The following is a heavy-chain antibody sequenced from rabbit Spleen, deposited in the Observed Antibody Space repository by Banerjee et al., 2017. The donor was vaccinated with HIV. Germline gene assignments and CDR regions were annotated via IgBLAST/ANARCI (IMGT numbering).Heavy chain of an antibody. Sequence: QSLEESGGDLVKPGASLTLTCKASGFTISSSYYMCWVRQAPGKGLELIACIDTSSVNTADATWAKGRFTISKTSSTTVILQMTSLTAADMATYFCARDAAGREDFNLWGQGTLVT. D-gene: IGHD4-2*01. CDR2: IDTSSVNT. CDR3: ARDAAGREDFNL. V-gene: IGHV1S40*01. J-gene: IGHJ4*01. CDR1: GFTISSSYY.